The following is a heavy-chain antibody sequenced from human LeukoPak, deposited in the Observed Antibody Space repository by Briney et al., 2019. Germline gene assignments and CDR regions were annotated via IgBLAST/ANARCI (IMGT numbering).Heavy chain of an antibody. CDR3: AKDLSVAGMDWFDP. Sequence: TGGSLRLSCAASGCTFSSYGMHWVRQAPGKGLEWVAFIRYDGSNKYYADSVKGRFTISRDNSKNTLYLQMNSLRAEDTAVYYCAKDLSVAGMDWFDPWGQGTLVTVSS. J-gene: IGHJ5*02. V-gene: IGHV3-30*02. CDR1: GCTFSSYG. D-gene: IGHD6-19*01. CDR2: IRYDGSNK.